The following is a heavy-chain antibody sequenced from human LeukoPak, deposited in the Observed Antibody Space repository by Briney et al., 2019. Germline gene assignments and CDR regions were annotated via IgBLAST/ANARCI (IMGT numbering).Heavy chain of an antibody. CDR3: ARHTVDTTMGLWYYYIDV. J-gene: IGHJ6*03. CDR1: GYSFTSYW. D-gene: IGHD5-18*01. Sequence: GESLKISCKGSGYSFTSYWIGWVRQLPGKGLEWMGIIYPGDSDTRYSPSFQGQVTISADKSITTAYLQWSSLKASDTAMYYCARHTVDTTMGLWYYYIDVWGKGTTVTVSS. V-gene: IGHV5-51*01. CDR2: IYPGDSDT.